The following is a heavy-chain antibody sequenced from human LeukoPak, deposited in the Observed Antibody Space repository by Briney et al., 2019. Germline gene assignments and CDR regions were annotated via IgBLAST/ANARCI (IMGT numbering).Heavy chain of an antibody. CDR2: IKQDGSEK. CDR1: GFTFSSYW. J-gene: IGHJ4*02. V-gene: IGHV3-7*01. D-gene: IGHD6-13*01. Sequence: GGSLRLSRAASGFTFSSYWMSWVRQAPGKGLEWVANIKQDGSEKYYVDSVKGRFTISRDNAKNSLYLQMNSLRAEDTAVYYCARASIAAAGTIGLFDYWGQGTLVTVSS. CDR3: ARASIAAAGTIGLFDY.